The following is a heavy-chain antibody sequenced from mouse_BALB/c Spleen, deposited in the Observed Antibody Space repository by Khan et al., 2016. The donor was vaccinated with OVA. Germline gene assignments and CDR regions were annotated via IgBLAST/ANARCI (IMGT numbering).Heavy chain of an antibody. CDR2: INPYNVGT. D-gene: IGHD2-5*01. CDR3: ARYSSSHYYAMDY. CDR1: GYTFTSYV. J-gene: IGHJ4*01. Sequence: VQLKESGPELVKPGASVKMSCKASGYTFTSYVMHWVQQKPGQGLEWIGYINPYNVGTIHNEKFRGKATLTSDKSSSTAYMELSSLTSEDSAVDYCARYSSSHYYAMDYWGQGTSVTVAS. V-gene: IGHV1S136*01.